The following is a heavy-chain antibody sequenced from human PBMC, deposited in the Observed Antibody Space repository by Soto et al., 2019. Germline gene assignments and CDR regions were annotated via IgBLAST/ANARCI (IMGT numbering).Heavy chain of an antibody. CDR1: GFTFSDAW. CDR2: IKSKSDGETA. Sequence: EVQLLESGGGLVQPGGSLRLSCAVSGFTFSDAWMSWVRQAPGKGLEWVARIKSKSDGETADHAAPVRGRFTISRDDSKSTLYLQMNSLKIEDTALYYCTTDRYSWGQGTLVTVSS. J-gene: IGHJ5*02. D-gene: IGHD3-16*02. CDR3: TTDRYS. V-gene: IGHV3-15*05.